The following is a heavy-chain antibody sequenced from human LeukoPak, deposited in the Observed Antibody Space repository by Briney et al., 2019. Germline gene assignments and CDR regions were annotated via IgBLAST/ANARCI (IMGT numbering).Heavy chain of an antibody. D-gene: IGHD5-12*01. CDR3: ARAGGLWSGYDPQFDY. V-gene: IGHV4-39*07. J-gene: IGHJ4*02. CDR2: IYYSWDT. CDR1: GGFISSTSYY. Sequence: PSETLSLTCTVSGGFISSTSYYWGWIRQPPGKGLEWIGSIYYSWDTYYNPSLKSRVTISVDKSKNQFSLKLSSVTAADTAVYYCARAGGLWSGYDPQFDYWGQGTLVTVSS.